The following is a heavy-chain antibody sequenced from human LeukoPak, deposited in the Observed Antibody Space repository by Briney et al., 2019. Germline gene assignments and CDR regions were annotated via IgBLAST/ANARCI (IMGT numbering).Heavy chain of an antibody. V-gene: IGHV3-48*03. Sequence: GGSLRLSCAASGFTFSSYEMNWVRQAPGKGLEWVSYISSGGSTIYYADSVKGRFTIPRDNAKNSLYLQMNSLRAEDTAVYYCARLYYYGSGLQAWGQGTLVTVSS. CDR2: ISSGGSTI. J-gene: IGHJ5*02. D-gene: IGHD3-10*01. CDR3: ARLYYYGSGLQA. CDR1: GFTFSSYE.